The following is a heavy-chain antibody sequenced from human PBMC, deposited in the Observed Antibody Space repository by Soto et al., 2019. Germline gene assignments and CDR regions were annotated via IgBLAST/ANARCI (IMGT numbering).Heavy chain of an antibody. CDR3: ARPSYYRYAIFI. J-gene: IGHJ4*01. V-gene: IGHV3-48*02. CDR1: GFTFSSYV. D-gene: IGHD3-16*02. Sequence: EVQLLESGRGLVQPGGSLRLSCAASGFTFSSYVMNWVRQAPGKGLEWVSYISSSGSTIYYADSVTGRFTISRDNAKHSLYRQMNDDRDEDTAVYYCARPSYYRYAIFIWGEGTLVTVSS. CDR2: ISSSGSTI.